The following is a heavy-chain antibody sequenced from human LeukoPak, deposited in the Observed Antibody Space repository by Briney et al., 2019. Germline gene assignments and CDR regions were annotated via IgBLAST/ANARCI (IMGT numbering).Heavy chain of an antibody. D-gene: IGHD1-20*01. CDR2: IYRSEST. CDR3: ARDNVYKLNDGAFDV. CDR1: GGSISSHH. V-gene: IGHV4-4*07. Sequence: SETLSLTCTVSGGSISSHHWSWIRQPAGKGLEWIGRIYRSESTNNNPSPKSRVSMSVDTSKNQFSVRLSSVTAADTAVYYCARDNVYKLNDGAFDVWGQGTMVTVSS. J-gene: IGHJ3*01.